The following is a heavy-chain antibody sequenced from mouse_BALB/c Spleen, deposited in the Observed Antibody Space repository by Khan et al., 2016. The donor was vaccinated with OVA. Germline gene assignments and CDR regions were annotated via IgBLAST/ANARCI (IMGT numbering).Heavy chain of an antibody. CDR2: INTHSGVP. CDR1: GYTFTTAG. D-gene: IGHD2-12*01. V-gene: IGHV9-4*02. CDR3: ARGGATLYRNDGGAMDS. Sequence: QIQLVQSGPELKKPGETVRISCKASGYTFTTAGMQWVQKMPGKGLKWIGWINTHSGVPKYAEDFKGRFVFSLETSANTAYLQITNLKNEDTATYSCARGGATLYRNDGGAMDSWGQGTSVTVSS. J-gene: IGHJ4*01.